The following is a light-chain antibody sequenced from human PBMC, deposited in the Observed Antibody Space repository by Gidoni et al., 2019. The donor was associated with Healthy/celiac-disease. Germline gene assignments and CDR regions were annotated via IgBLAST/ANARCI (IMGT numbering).Light chain of an antibody. Sequence: EIVMTQSPATLSVYPGERATLSCRASQSVSSNLAWYQQKPGQAPRLLIYCASTRATGIPARFSGSGSGTEFTLTISSLQSEDFAVYYCHQYNNWPPITFGQGTRLEIK. V-gene: IGKV3-15*01. J-gene: IGKJ5*01. CDR2: CAS. CDR1: QSVSSN. CDR3: HQYNNWPPIT.